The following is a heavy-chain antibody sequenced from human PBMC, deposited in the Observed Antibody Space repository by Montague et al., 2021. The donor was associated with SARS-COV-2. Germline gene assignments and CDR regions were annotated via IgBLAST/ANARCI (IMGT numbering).Heavy chain of an antibody. CDR3: ARSRFVIVPAAMSFGHSYFDP. CDR2: AYHNGRT. D-gene: IGHD2-2*01. Sequence: SETLSLTCSVSGGSIGTNYWSWTRQPPGGGLEWIGYAYHNGRTNYNPSLRGRVTMSLDTSKNQFSLNVTSVTAADTAVYHCARSRFVIVPAAMSFGHSYFDPWGQGSLVTVSS. V-gene: IGHV4-59*01. J-gene: IGHJ5*02. CDR1: GGSIGTNY.